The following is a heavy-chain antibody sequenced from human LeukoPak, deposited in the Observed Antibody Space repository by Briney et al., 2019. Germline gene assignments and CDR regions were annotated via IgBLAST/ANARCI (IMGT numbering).Heavy chain of an antibody. Sequence: GGSLRLSCAASGFTVSSKYMSWVRQAPGKGLEWVSVIYGGGNTFYADSVKGRFTISRHNSENTLYLQMNSLSADDTAVYYCVRLMGSGWFDPWGQGTLVTVFS. J-gene: IGHJ5*02. V-gene: IGHV3-53*04. CDR1: GFTVSSKY. D-gene: IGHD1-26*01. CDR2: IYGGGNT. CDR3: VRLMGSGWFDP.